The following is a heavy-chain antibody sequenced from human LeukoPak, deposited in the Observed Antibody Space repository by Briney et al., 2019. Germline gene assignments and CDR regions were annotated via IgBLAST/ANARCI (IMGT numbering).Heavy chain of an antibody. V-gene: IGHV3-23*01. CDR3: AKGAQLSGGSCLLDY. D-gene: IGHD2-15*01. J-gene: IGHJ4*02. CDR2: ISGSGGST. CDR1: GFTFSSYA. Sequence: GGSLRLPCAASGFTFSSYAMSWVRQAPGKGLEWVSAISGSGGSTYYADSVKGRFTISRDNSKNTLYLQMNSLRAEDTAVYYCAKGAQLSGGSCLLDYWGQGTLVTVSS.